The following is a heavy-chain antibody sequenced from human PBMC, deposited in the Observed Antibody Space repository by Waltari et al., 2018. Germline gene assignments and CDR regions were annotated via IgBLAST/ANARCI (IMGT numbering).Heavy chain of an antibody. J-gene: IGHJ4*02. CDR2: IIPFLGIS. V-gene: IGHV1-69*02. D-gene: IGHD1-1*01. CDR1: GGTFSTYT. Sequence: HVQLEQSGAEVKKPGSSVKVSCKASGGTFSTYTVPWVRQTPGQGLEWMGSIIPFLGISKYAQSLQARLTITVDQSTNTGYMELNNLRPEDTGVYYCARSGEMKGTVDYWGQGTLVTVSS. CDR3: ARSGEMKGTVDY.